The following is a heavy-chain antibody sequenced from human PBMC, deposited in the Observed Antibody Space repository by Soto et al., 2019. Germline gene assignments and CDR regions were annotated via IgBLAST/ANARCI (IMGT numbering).Heavy chain of an antibody. CDR3: AREGRALEQGSYYFYMDV. CDR2: ISWNSDST. D-gene: IGHD3-3*01. V-gene: IGHV3-9*01. J-gene: IGHJ6*03. Sequence: EMQLVESGGDLVQPGRSLRLSCAASGFTFDAHAMHWVRQAPGKGLEWVSGISWNSDSTAYADSVKGRFTISRANAKNSLYLQMNSLRAGDTALYFCAREGRALEQGSYYFYMDVWGKGTTVTVSS. CDR1: GFTFDAHA.